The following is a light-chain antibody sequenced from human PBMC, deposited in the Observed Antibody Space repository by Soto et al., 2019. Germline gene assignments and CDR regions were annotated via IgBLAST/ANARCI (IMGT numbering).Light chain of an antibody. V-gene: IGKV4-1*01. J-gene: IGKJ1*01. CDR2: WAS. CDR1: QSVLYSSNNKNY. CDR3: QQYYSTPSWT. Sequence: DIVMTQSPVSLAVSLGERATINCKSSQSVLYSSNNKNYLAWYQQKPGQPPKLLIYWASTRESGVPDRFSGSGSGTDFTLTISNLQAEDVAVYYCQQYYSTPSWTFGQGTKVEIK.